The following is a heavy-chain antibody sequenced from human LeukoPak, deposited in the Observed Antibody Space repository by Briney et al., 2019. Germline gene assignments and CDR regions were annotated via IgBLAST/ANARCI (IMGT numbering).Heavy chain of an antibody. CDR1: RFTFSSYG. V-gene: IGHV3-33*03. CDR3: ATYINWVAGDV. J-gene: IGHJ6*02. Sequence: PGRSLRLSCAASRFTFSSYGMHWVRQAPGKGLEWVAVIWYDGSNKYYADSVKGRFTISRDNAKDSLYLQMNSLRAEDTAVYYCATYINWVAGDVWGQGTTVTVSS. CDR2: IWYDGSNK. D-gene: IGHD1-1*01.